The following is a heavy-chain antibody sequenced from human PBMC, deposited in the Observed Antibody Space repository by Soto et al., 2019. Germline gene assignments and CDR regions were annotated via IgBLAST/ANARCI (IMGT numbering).Heavy chain of an antibody. J-gene: IGHJ3*02. CDR3: ARDPVYYDFWSGGPGAFDI. CDR2: IYYSGST. Sequence: PSETLSLTCTVSGGSISSYYWSWIRQPPGKGLEWIGYIYYSGSTNYNPSLKSRVTISVDTSKNQFSLKLSSVTAADTAVYYCARDPVYYDFWSGGPGAFDIWGQGTMVTVSS. CDR1: GGSISSYY. V-gene: IGHV4-59*01. D-gene: IGHD3-3*01.